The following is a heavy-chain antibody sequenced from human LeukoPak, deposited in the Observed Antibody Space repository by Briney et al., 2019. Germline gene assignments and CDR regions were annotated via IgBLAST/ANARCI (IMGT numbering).Heavy chain of an antibody. CDR3: ARGVVAATFYYYMDV. Sequence: ASVKVSCKPSGYTFTGYYIQWVRQAPGQGLEWMGWINPQSGGTNYAHKFQGRVTMTRDTSISTAYMELSRLRSDDTAVYYCARGVVAATFYYYMDVWGKGTTVTVSS. D-gene: IGHD2-15*01. V-gene: IGHV1-2*02. CDR1: GYTFTGYY. CDR2: INPQSGGT. J-gene: IGHJ6*03.